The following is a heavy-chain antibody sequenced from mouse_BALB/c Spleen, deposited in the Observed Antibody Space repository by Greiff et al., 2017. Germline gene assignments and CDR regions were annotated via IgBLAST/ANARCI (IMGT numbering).Heavy chain of an antibody. CDR3: AREGLEFAY. CDR1: GFTFSSYA. D-gene: IGHD3-1*01. Sequence: EVKLMESGGGLVKPGGSLKLSCAASGFTFSSYAMSWVRQTPEKRLEWVASISSGGSTYYPDSVKGRFTISRDNARNILYLQMSSLRSEDTAMYYCAREGLEFAYWGQGTLVTVSA. V-gene: IGHV5-6-5*01. J-gene: IGHJ3*01. CDR2: ISSGGST.